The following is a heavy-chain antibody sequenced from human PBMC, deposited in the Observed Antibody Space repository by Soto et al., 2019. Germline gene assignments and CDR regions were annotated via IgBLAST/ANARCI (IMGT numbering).Heavy chain of an antibody. Sequence: GASVKVSCKASGYTFTSYGISWVRQAPGQRLEWMGWISAYNGNTNYAQKLQGRVTMTTDTSTSTAYMELRSLRSDDTAVYYCAGMVRDTNYYYGMDVWGQGSTVTVSS. CDR3: AGMVRDTNYYYGMDV. CDR2: ISAYNGNT. V-gene: IGHV1-18*01. CDR1: GYTFTSYG. D-gene: IGHD3-10*01. J-gene: IGHJ6*02.